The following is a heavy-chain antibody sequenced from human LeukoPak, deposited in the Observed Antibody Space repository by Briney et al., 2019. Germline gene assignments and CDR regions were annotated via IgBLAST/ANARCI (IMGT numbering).Heavy chain of an antibody. D-gene: IGHD6-19*01. J-gene: IGHJ4*02. Sequence: SETLSLTCSVSGGSISTYYWSWIRQPPGKGLEWIGYIYYSGSTNYNPSLKSRVTISVDTSKNQFSLKLSSVTAADTAVYYCARDAGSGWRDYLDYCDQGTLVTVSS. CDR1: GGSISTYY. V-gene: IGHV4-59*12. CDR2: IYYSGST. CDR3: ARDAGSGWRDYLDY.